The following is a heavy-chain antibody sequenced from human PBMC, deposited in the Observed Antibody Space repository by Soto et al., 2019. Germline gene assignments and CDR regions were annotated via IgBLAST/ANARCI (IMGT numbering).Heavy chain of an antibody. V-gene: IGHV1-8*01. J-gene: IGHJ6*02. CDR2: MNPNSGNT. D-gene: IGHD5-12*01. CDR1: GYTFTSYD. CDR3: ARGSCGYSGYENYYYGMDV. Sequence: SVKVSCKASGYTFTSYDINWVRQATGQGLEWMGWMNPNSGNTGYAQKFQGRVTMTRNTSISTAYMELSSLRSEDTAVYYCARGSCGYSGYENYYYGMDVWGQGTTVTVSS.